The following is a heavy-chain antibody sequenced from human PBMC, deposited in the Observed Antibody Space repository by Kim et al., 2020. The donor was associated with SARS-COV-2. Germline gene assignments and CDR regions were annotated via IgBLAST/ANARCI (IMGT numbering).Heavy chain of an antibody. CDR2: IKSKTDGGTT. J-gene: IGHJ6*02. CDR3: TTYGVFGVVIPSYYYGMDV. Sequence: GGSLRLSCAASGFTFSNAWMSWVHQAPGKGLEWVGRIKSKTDGGTTDYAAPVKGRFTISRDDSKNTLYLQMNSLKTEDTAVYYCTTYGVFGVVIPSYYYGMDVWGQGTTVTVSS. V-gene: IGHV3-15*01. CDR1: GFTFSNAW. D-gene: IGHD3-3*01.